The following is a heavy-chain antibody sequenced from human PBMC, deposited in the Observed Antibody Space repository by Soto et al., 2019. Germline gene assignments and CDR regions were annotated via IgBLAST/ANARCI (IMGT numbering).Heavy chain of an antibody. Sequence: EVQLVESGGGLVQPGRSLRLSCAASGFTFDDYAMHWVRQAPGKGLEWVSGISWNSGSIGYADSVKGRFTISRDNAKNSLYLQMNSLRAEDTALYYCAKDRDHSSGWPCYGMDVWGQGTTVTVSS. V-gene: IGHV3-9*01. CDR3: AKDRDHSSGWPCYGMDV. CDR2: ISWNSGSI. J-gene: IGHJ6*02. D-gene: IGHD6-19*01. CDR1: GFTFDDYA.